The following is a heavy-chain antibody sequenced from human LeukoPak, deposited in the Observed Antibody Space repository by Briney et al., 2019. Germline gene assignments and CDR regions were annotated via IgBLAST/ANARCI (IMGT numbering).Heavy chain of an antibody. D-gene: IGHD3-22*01. CDR3: ARAYYLDSSVTPDY. CDR2: ISSSGSYK. CDR1: EFTFSRYN. Sequence: GGSLRLSCAASEFTFSRYNMNWVRQAPGKGLEWVSSISSSGSYKYYADSVKGRVTISRDNAKNSLYLQWNSLRADDTAVYYCARAYYLDSSVTPDYWGQGTLVTVSS. V-gene: IGHV3-21*01. J-gene: IGHJ4*02.